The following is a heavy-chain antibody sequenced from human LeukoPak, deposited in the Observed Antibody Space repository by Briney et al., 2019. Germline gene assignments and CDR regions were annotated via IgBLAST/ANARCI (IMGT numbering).Heavy chain of an antibody. V-gene: IGHV4-31*03. D-gene: IGHD3-16*01. CDR1: GGSISSGGYY. J-gene: IGHJ4*02. CDR3: ARDRINGPFDY. CDR2: IYYSGST. Sequence: SQTLSLTCTVSGGSISSGGYYWSWIRQHPGKGLEWIGYIYYSGSTYYTPPLKSRVIITVNMSKNQFSVKLTSLTPPGPALFYCARDRINGPFDYWGQGTLVTVSS.